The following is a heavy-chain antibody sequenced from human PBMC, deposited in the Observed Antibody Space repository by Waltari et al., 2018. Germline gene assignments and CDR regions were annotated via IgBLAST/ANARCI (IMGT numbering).Heavy chain of an antibody. Sequence: QITLKESGPTLVKPTQTLTLTCTFSGFSLSGSEVGVAWIRQPPGKALEWLAVIYGNDDKRYSPSLKSRVIVTKDTSKKQVILTMSKMDPEDTATYYCAFGRYYFNSTAGYNWFDPWGQGTLVTVSS. V-gene: IGHV2-5*01. CDR1: GFSLSGSEVG. J-gene: IGHJ5*02. CDR3: AFGRYYFNSTAGYNWFDP. CDR2: IYGNDDK. D-gene: IGHD3-22*01.